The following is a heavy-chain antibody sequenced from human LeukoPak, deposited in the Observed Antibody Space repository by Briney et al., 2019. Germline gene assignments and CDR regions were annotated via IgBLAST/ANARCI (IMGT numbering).Heavy chain of an antibody. CDR3: APAPLYFSSYFFDY. V-gene: IGHV1-2*02. CDR1: GYSFTGYY. D-gene: IGHD6-13*01. Sequence: ASVKVSCKASGYSFTGYYMHWVRQAPGQGLEWMGWINPSSGGTDYAQKFQGRVTMTRDTSISTAYMELSSLRSDDTAVYYCAPAPLYFSSYFFDYWGQGTQVTVSS. J-gene: IGHJ4*02. CDR2: INPSSGGT.